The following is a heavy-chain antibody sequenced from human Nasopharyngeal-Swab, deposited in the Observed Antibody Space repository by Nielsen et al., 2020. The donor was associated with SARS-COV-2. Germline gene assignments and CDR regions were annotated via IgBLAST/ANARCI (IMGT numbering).Heavy chain of an antibody. V-gene: IGHV5-10-1*01. CDR3: ARRGGTAGSDAFDI. CDR2: IDPSDSYT. D-gene: IGHD6-13*01. Sequence: VRQMPGKGLEWMGRIDPSDSYTNYSPSFQGHGTISADKSISTAYLQWSSLKASDTAMYYCARRGGTAGSDAFDIWGQGTMVTVSS. J-gene: IGHJ3*02.